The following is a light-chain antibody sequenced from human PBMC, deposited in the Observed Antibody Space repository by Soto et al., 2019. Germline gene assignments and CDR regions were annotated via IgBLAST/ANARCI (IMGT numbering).Light chain of an antibody. CDR1: SSNIGNNY. CDR2: DNN. Sequence: QSVLTQPPSVSAAPGQKVTISCSGSSSNIGNNYVSWYQQLPGTAPKLLIYDNNKRPSGIPDRISGSKSGTSATLGITGLQTGDEADYYCATWDASLSGVVFGGGTKLTVL. V-gene: IGLV1-51*01. J-gene: IGLJ2*01. CDR3: ATWDASLSGVV.